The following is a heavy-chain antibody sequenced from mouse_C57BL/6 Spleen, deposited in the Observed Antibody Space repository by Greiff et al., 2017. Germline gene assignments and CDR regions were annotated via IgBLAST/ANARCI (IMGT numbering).Heavy chain of an antibody. Sequence: QVQLQQSGPELVKPGASVKISCKASGYAFSSSWMNWVKQRPGKGLEWIGRIYPGDGDTNYNGKFKGKATLTADKSSSTAYMQLSSLTSEDSAVXFCARHPGMDYWGQGTSVTVSS. J-gene: IGHJ4*01. CDR1: GYAFSSSW. CDR3: ARHPGMDY. V-gene: IGHV1-82*01. CDR2: IYPGDGDT.